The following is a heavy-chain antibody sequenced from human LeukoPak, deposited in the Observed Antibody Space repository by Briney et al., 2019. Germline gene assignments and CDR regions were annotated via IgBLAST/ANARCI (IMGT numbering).Heavy chain of an antibody. D-gene: IGHD3-10*01. CDR1: GYSISTVYY. J-gene: IGHJ4*02. CDR3: AREMRSPRGGFDY. Sequence: SETLSLTCTVSGYSISTVYYWGWIRQPPGMGLEWIGSMYYSGSTYYNPSLKSRVTISVDTSKSQFSLKLSSVTAADTAVYYCAREMRSPRGGFDYWDQGTLVTVSS. V-gene: IGHV4-38-2*02. CDR2: MYYSGST.